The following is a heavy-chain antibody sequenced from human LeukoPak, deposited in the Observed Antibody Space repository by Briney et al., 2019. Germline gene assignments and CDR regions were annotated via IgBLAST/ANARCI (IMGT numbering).Heavy chain of an antibody. CDR3: AKGLYYYDRSGYLTFDY. CDR2: ISGSGGST. CDR1: GFTFSSYA. Sequence: GGSLRLSCAASGFTFSSYAMSWVRQAPGKGLEWVSAISGSGGSTYYADSVKGRFTISRDNSKNTLYLQMNSLRAEDTAVYYCAKGLYYYDRSGYLTFDYWGQGTLVTVSS. D-gene: IGHD3-22*01. J-gene: IGHJ4*02. V-gene: IGHV3-23*01.